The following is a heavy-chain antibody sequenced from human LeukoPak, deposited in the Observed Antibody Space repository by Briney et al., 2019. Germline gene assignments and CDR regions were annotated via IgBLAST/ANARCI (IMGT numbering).Heavy chain of an antibody. V-gene: IGHV3-30-3*01. CDR2: ISYDGSNK. J-gene: IGHJ4*02. CDR1: GFTFSSYA. CDR3: AGVLWFGESALDY. Sequence: GGSLRLSCAASGFTFSSYAMHWVRQVPGKGLEWVAVISYDGSNKYYADSVKGRFTISRDNSKNTLYLQMNSLRAEDTAVYYCAGVLWFGESALDYWGQGTLVTVSS. D-gene: IGHD3-10*01.